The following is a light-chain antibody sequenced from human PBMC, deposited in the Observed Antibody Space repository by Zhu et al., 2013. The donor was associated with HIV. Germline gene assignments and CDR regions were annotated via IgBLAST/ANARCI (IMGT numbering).Light chain of an antibody. V-gene: IGKV3-15*01. CDR3: QQYHNWPPLT. J-gene: IGKJ4*01. Sequence: EIVMTQSPATLSVSPGERATLSCRASQSLNVNLAWYQQKPGQAPRLLIVGGSTRVTGVPGRFTGSGSGTEFTLTISSLQSEDFAVYYCQQYHNWPPLTFGGGTTVES. CDR2: GGS. CDR1: QSLNVN.